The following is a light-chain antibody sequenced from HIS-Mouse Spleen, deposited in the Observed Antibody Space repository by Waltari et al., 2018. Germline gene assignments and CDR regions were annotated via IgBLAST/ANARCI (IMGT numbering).Light chain of an antibody. J-gene: IGLJ2*01. V-gene: IGLV2-23*02. CDR2: EVS. CDR1: SSDVGSYNL. Sequence: QSALTQPASVSGSPGQSITISCTGTSSDVGSYNLVSWYQQHPGKAPKLTIYEVSKRPSWFSNRFSGSKSGNTASLTISGLQAEDEADYYCCSYAGSSTFEVFGGGTKLTVL. CDR3: CSYAGSSTFEV.